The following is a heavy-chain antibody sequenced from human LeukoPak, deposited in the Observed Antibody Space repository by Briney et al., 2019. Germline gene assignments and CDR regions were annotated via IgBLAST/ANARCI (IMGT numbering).Heavy chain of an antibody. CDR1: GFTFSSYN. V-gene: IGHV3-21*01. D-gene: IGHD3-10*01. CDR2: ISSSSSYI. J-gene: IGHJ4*02. CDR3: ARVTSGSSYRPFDY. Sequence: GGSLRLSCAASGFTFSSYNMNWVRQAPGKGLEWVSSISSSSSYIYCADSVKGRFTISRDNAKNSLYLQMNSLRAEDTAVYYCARVTSGSSYRPFDYWGQGTLVTVSS.